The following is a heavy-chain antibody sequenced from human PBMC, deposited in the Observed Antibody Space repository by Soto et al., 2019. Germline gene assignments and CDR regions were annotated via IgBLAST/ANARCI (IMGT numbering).Heavy chain of an antibody. Sequence: ASVKVSCKSSGATFNFYAISWVRQAPGEGLEWMGGVVPHSGTATYARKFQGRLTITADESSSTAYMDLSSLTSEDTAIYYCARHPGQWLYYFDHWGQGTLVTVSS. CDR2: VVPHSGTA. D-gene: IGHD6-19*01. V-gene: IGHV1-69*13. J-gene: IGHJ4*01. CDR3: ARHPGQWLYYFDH. CDR1: GATFNFYA.